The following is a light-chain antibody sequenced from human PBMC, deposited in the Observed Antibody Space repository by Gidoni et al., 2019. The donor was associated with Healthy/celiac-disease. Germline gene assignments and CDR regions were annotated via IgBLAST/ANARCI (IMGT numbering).Light chain of an antibody. J-gene: IGKJ4*01. Sequence: DIQMTQSPSSVSASVGDRVTITCRASQRISSWLDWYQQKPGKAPKLLIYAASSWQSGVPSRLSGSGSGTDVTLTISSMQHADFATYYCQQANSFPLTFGGGTKVEIK. V-gene: IGKV1-12*01. CDR3: QQANSFPLT. CDR1: QRISSW. CDR2: AAS.